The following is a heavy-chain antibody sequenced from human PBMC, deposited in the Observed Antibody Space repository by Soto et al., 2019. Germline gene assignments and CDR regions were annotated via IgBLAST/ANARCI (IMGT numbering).Heavy chain of an antibody. J-gene: IGHJ4*02. D-gene: IGHD5-18*01. Sequence: QVQLVQSGAEVKKPGASVRVSCKTSGYTFTTYYIHWVRQAPGQGLEWMGWINPNTGGPDYAQIFQGRVTMTRDTSISTAYMDLSGLRSDDAAVYYCAREFNVNTGYLLDWGQGTPVTVSS. CDR3: AREFNVNTGYLLD. V-gene: IGHV1-2*02. CDR2: INPNTGGP. CDR1: GYTFTTYY.